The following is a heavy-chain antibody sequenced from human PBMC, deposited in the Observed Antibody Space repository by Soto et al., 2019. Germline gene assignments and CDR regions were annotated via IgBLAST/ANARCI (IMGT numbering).Heavy chain of an antibody. J-gene: IGHJ6*02. V-gene: IGHV3-7*04. D-gene: IGHD3-10*01. CDR3: ARGTAMGITMVRGVISYYYYYGMDV. CDR2: IKKDGSEK. Sequence: GGSLRLSCAASGFTFSSYWMSWVRQAQGKGLEWVANIKKDGSEKYYVDSVKGRLTISRDNAKNSLYLQMNSLRAEDTAVYHCARGTAMGITMVRGVISYYYYYGMDVWGQGTTVAVSS. CDR1: GFTFSSYW.